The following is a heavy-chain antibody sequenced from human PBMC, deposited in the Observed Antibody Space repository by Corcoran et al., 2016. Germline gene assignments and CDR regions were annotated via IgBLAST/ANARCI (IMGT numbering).Heavy chain of an antibody. V-gene: IGHV3-33*01. CDR2: IWYDGSNK. J-gene: IGHJ5*02. CDR1: GLTFRSYG. Sequence: QVQLVESGGGVVQPGRSLRLSCAASGLTFRSYGMHWVRQAPGKGLEWVAFIWYDGSNKNYADSVKGPFTISRDNSKNTLYLQMNSLIAEDTAMFYCATDRSNKWFDHWGQGTLVTVSS. CDR3: ATDRSNKWFDH. D-gene: IGHD2-2*01.